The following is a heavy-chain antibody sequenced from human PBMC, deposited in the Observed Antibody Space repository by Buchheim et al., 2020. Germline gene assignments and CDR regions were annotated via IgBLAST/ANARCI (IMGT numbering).Heavy chain of an antibody. CDR2: ITSDGSKT. J-gene: IGHJ6*01. D-gene: IGHD3-10*01. CDR3: TQAYYYGSVDYYSRMGYFFGMGV. Sequence: QVQLVESGGGVVQPGGSPRLSCGASGFTFNNYAMHWVRQAPGKGLEWVAVITSDGSKTFYGDSVKGRFTISRDNSKNMVYLRMSSLRAEDTAVYYCTQAYYYGSVDYYSRMGYFFGMGVWGPGTT. CDR1: GFTFNNYA. V-gene: IGHV3-30*18.